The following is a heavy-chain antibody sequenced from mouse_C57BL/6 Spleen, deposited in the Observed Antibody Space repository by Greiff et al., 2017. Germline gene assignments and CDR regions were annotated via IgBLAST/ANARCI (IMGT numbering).Heavy chain of an antibody. D-gene: IGHD1-3*01. V-gene: IGHV1-18*01. CDR3: ARGGYSDLFAY. CDR1: GYTFTDYN. CDR2: INPNNGGT. Sequence: VQLQQSGPELVKPGASVKIPCKASGYTFTDYNMDWVKQSHGKSLEWIGDINPNNGGTIYNQKFKGKATLTVDKSSSTAYMELRSLTSEDTAVYYCARGGYSDLFAYWGQGTLVTVSA. J-gene: IGHJ3*01.